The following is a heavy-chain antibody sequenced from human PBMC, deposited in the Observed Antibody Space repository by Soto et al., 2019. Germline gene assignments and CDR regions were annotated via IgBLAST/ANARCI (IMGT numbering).Heavy chain of an antibody. Sequence: GGSLRLSCAASGFTFDDYAMHWVRQAPGKGLEWVSGISWNSGSIGYADSVKGRFTISRDNAKNSLYLQMNSLRAEDTALYYCAKDTGFGVVILKPPLFDYWGQGTLVTVSS. J-gene: IGHJ4*02. CDR1: GFTFDDYA. D-gene: IGHD3-3*01. CDR3: AKDTGFGVVILKPPLFDY. V-gene: IGHV3-9*01. CDR2: ISWNSGSI.